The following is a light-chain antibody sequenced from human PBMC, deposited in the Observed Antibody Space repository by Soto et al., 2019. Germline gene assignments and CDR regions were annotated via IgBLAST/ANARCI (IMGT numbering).Light chain of an antibody. V-gene: IGLV1-40*01. J-gene: IGLJ2*01. CDR1: SSNIGAGYD. CDR2: GNS. Sequence: QSVLTQPPSVSRAPGQRVTISCTGSSSNIGAGYDVHWYQQLPGTAPKLLIYGNSNRPSGVPDRFSGSKSGTSASLAITGRQAEDEPDYYCQSYDSSLYVVFGGGTKLTVL. CDR3: QSYDSSLYVV.